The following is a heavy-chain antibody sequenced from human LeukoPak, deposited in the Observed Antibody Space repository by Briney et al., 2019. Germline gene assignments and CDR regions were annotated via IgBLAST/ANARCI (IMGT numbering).Heavy chain of an antibody. CDR2: ITRSSSDI. J-gene: IGHJ6*04. CDR1: GFTFSSYG. V-gene: IGHV3-21*01. CDR3: AELGITMIGGV. Sequence: PGGSLRLSCAASGFTFSSYGMNWVRQAPGKGLEWVSSITRSSSDIYYADSVKGRFTISRDNSKNTLYLQMNSLRAEDTAVYYCAELGITMIGGVWGKGTTVTISS. D-gene: IGHD3-10*02.